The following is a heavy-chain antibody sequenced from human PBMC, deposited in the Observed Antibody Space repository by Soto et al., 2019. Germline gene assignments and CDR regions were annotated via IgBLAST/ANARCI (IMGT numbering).Heavy chain of an antibody. D-gene: IGHD5-12*01. CDR1: GYTFTGYY. V-gene: IGHV1-2*04. Sequence: GASVKVSCKASGYTFTGYYMHWVRQAPGQGLEWMGWINPNSGGTNYAQKFQGWVTMTRDTSISTAYMELSRLRSDDTAVYYCARAKGYRDGYNFLYFDYWGQGTLVTVS. J-gene: IGHJ4*02. CDR2: INPNSGGT. CDR3: ARAKGYRDGYNFLYFDY.